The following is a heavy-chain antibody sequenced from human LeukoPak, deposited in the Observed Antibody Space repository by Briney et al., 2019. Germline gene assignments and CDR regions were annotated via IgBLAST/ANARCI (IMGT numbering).Heavy chain of an antibody. Sequence: GGSLRLSCAASGFTFSSYGMHWVRQAPGKGLEWVAFIRYDGSNKYYADSVKGRFTISRDNSKNTLYLQMNSLRAEDTAVYYCARGGYDILTAKNYWGQGTLVTVSS. V-gene: IGHV3-30*02. CDR1: GFTFSSYG. J-gene: IGHJ4*02. D-gene: IGHD3-9*01. CDR3: ARGGYDILTAKNY. CDR2: IRYDGSNK.